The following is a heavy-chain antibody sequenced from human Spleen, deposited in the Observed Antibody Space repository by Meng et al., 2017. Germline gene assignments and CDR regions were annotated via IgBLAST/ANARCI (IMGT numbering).Heavy chain of an antibody. V-gene: IGHV4-34*01. D-gene: IGHD3-9*01. Sequence: QVPLQQWGAGLLKPSETLFLTCVVSGGSFSDYYWSWIRQPPGKGLEWIGEINHSGSTNYNPSLESRATISVDTSQNNLSLKLSSVTAADSAVYYCARGYDILTGYYMEWRMGGFDPWGQGTLVTVSS. CDR2: INHSGST. J-gene: IGHJ5*02. CDR1: GGSFSDYY. CDR3: ARGYDILTGYYMEWRMGGFDP.